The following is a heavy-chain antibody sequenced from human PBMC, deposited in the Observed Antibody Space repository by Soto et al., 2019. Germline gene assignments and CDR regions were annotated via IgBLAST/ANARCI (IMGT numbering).Heavy chain of an antibody. D-gene: IGHD3-9*01. CDR3: AKGLSPTYIGTLTGPDY. CDR1: GFTFSSYG. Sequence: PGGSLRLSGAASGFTFSSYGMHWVRQAPGKGLEGVSVITGSRGKTYYADSVKGRFTISRDNSKNTLYLQMNSLRAEDTAVYYCAKGLSPTYIGTLTGPDYWGQGTRVTVSS. J-gene: IGHJ4*02. CDR2: ITGSRGKT. V-gene: IGHV3-23*01.